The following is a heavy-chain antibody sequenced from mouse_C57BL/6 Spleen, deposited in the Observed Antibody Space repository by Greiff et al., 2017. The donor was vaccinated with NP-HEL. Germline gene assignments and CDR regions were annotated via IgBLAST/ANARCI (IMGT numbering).Heavy chain of an antibody. V-gene: IGHV2-9-1*01. Sequence: VKLVESGPGLVAPSQSLSITCTVSGFSLTSYAISWVRQPPGKGLEWLGVIWTGGGTNYNSALKSRLSISKDNSKSQVFLKMNSLQTDDTARDYCARRGYGRGEAMDYWGQGTSVTVSS. D-gene: IGHD2-14*01. CDR1: GFSLTSYA. CDR2: IWTGGGT. CDR3: ARRGYGRGEAMDY. J-gene: IGHJ4*01.